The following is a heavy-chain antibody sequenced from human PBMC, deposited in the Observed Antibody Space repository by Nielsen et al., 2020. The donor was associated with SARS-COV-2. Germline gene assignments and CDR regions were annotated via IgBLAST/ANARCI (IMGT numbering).Heavy chain of an antibody. CDR1: GFTFSSYS. J-gene: IGHJ4*02. CDR3: ARGLGNRHRPGYFDY. D-gene: IGHD7-27*01. Sequence: GGSLRLSCAASGFTFSSYSMNWVRQAPGKGLEWVSSISSSSYIYYADSVKGRFTISRDNAKNSLYLQMNSLRAEDTAVYYCARGLGNRHRPGYFDYWGQGTLVTVSS. CDR2: ISSSSYI. V-gene: IGHV3-21*01.